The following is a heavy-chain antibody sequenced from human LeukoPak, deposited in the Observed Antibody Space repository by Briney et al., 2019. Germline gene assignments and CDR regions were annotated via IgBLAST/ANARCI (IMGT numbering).Heavy chain of an antibody. D-gene: IGHD2-2*01. Sequence: SETLSLTCTVSGASISSYYWTWIRQPPGKGLEWFGYISYSGSTNYNPSLKSRVTISVDTSKNQFSLKLSSVTAADTAVYYCARTGYCSSTSCYDYWGQGTLVTVSS. J-gene: IGHJ4*02. CDR1: GASISSYY. CDR3: ARTGYCSSTSCYDY. CDR2: ISYSGST. V-gene: IGHV4-59*01.